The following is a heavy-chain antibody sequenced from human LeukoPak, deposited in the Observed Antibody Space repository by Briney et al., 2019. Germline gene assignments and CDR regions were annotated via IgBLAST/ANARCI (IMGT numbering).Heavy chain of an antibody. Sequence: GGCLRLSCAASGFTFSGSGMHWVRQAPGKGLEWVAFIRYDGGNKYYADSVKGRFTISRDNSKNTLYLQMNSLRAEDTAVYYCAKEQVVPAAMRSGYFDYWGQGTLVTVSS. V-gene: IGHV3-30*02. CDR3: AKEQVVPAAMRSGYFDY. CDR1: GFTFSGSG. CDR2: IRYDGGNK. J-gene: IGHJ4*02. D-gene: IGHD2-2*01.